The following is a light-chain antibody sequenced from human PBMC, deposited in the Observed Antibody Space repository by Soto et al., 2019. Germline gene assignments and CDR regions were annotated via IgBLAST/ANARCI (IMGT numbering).Light chain of an antibody. Sequence: EIVLTQSPGTLSLSPGVRATLSCRASQSVSSSYLAWYQQKPGQAPRHLIYGASSRATSIPDRFSGSGSGTDFTLTISRLEPEDFAVYYCHQYGSSPYTFGQGTKLEIK. J-gene: IGKJ2*01. V-gene: IGKV3-20*01. CDR1: QSVSSSY. CDR3: HQYGSSPYT. CDR2: GAS.